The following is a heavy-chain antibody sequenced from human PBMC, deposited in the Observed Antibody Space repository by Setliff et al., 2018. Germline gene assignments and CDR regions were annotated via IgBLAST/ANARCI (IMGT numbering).Heavy chain of an antibody. D-gene: IGHD6-13*01. CDR2: NDIGGNN. J-gene: IGHJ5*01. CDR3: ARGEAGSSTWYVRPDS. V-gene: IGHV4-61*09. Sequence: SETLSLTCAVSGGSIGKGAYYGSWNRQQAGKGVEWIGHNDIGGNNNYNPSLKSRVTISVDTSKNQFSLNLRSSTAADTAVDYCARGEAGSSTWYVRPDSWGQGTLVTVSS. CDR1: GGSIGKGAYY.